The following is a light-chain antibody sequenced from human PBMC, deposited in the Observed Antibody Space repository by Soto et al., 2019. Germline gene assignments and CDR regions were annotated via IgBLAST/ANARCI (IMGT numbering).Light chain of an antibody. V-gene: IGLV1-40*01. CDR2: ATT. Sequence: QSVLTQPPSVSGAPGQRVTISCTGSSSNIGAGYGVHWYQQLPGAAPKLLIYATTNRTSGVPDRFSGSKSGTSASLAITGLQAEDEADYYCGSWDSSLSAYVFGTGTKVTVL. J-gene: IGLJ1*01. CDR1: SSNIGAGYG. CDR3: GSWDSSLSAYV.